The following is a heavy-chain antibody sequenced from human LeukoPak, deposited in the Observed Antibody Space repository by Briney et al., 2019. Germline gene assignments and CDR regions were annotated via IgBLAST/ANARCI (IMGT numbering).Heavy chain of an antibody. CDR3: ARTRGPCSGGSCYSIFDY. Sequence: SETLSLTCTVSGGSISSYYRSWIRQPPGKGLEWIGYIYYSGSTNYNPSLKSRVTISVDTSKNQFSLKLSSVTAADTAVYYCARTRGPCSGGSCYSIFDYWGQGTLVTVSS. D-gene: IGHD2-15*01. CDR2: IYYSGST. CDR1: GGSISSYY. V-gene: IGHV4-59*01. J-gene: IGHJ4*02.